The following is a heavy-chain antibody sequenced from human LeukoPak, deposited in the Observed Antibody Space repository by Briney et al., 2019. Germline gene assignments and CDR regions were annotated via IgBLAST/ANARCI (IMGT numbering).Heavy chain of an antibody. CDR3: ARDPRSYYYGMDV. CDR1: GFSFSSYS. CDR2: ISRNSDTI. J-gene: IGHJ6*02. D-gene: IGHD1-14*01. Sequence: GGSLRLSCAASGFSFSSYSMNWVRQAPGKGLEWLSYISRNSDTIYYADSVKGRFTISRDNAKNSLYLQMNSLRAEDTAVYYCARDPRSYYYGMDVWGQGITVTVSS. V-gene: IGHV3-48*04.